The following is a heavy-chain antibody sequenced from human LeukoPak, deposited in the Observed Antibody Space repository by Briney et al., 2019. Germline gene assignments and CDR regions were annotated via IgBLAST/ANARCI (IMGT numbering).Heavy chain of an antibody. D-gene: IGHD3-10*01. CDR1: GFTFLTHG. Sequence: PGGSLRLSFAASGFTFLTHGLNWVRQAPGKELEWIGYIYYSGSTNYNPSLKSRVTISVDTSKNHFSLKLSSVTAADTAVYYCARAQTGAAGMDAFDLWGQGTMVTVSS. CDR3: ARAQTGAAGMDAFDL. J-gene: IGHJ3*01. V-gene: IGHV4-59*08. CDR2: IYYSGST.